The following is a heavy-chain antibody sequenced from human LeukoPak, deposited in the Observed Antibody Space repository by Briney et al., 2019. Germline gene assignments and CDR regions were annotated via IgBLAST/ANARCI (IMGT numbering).Heavy chain of an antibody. V-gene: IGHV3-23*01. J-gene: IGHJ4*02. CDR3: AKDLFPRAARTFDY. CDR2: IDYSGGSS. CDR1: GFTLSSYE. D-gene: IGHD6-6*01. Sequence: PGGSLRLSCTVSGFTLSSYEMSWIRQAPGRGLEWVSSIDYSGGSSYYADSVKGRFTISRDDSKNTLYLQLNSLRVEDTAVYYCAKDLFPRAARTFDYWGQGALVTVSS.